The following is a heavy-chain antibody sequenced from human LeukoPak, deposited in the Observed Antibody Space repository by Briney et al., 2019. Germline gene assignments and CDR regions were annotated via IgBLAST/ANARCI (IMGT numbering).Heavy chain of an antibody. Sequence: PSETLSLTCAVFGGPFSNYYLSWIRRPPGKGLEWIGEINDNGSANYKPPLKIRVSISVDTSKNQFSLRLSSVTAADTAFYYCAGGRFGGRSYYYMDVWGKGTAVSVS. CDR2: INDNGSA. V-gene: IGHV4-34*01. CDR1: GGPFSNYY. J-gene: IGHJ6*03. D-gene: IGHD3-3*01. CDR3: AGGRFGGRSYYYMDV.